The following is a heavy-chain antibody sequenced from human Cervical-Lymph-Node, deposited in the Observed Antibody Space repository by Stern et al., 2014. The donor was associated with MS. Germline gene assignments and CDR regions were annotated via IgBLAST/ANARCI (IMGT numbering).Heavy chain of an antibody. CDR1: GGSIRSHS. CDR3: ARQTGNSDWFDP. CDR2: VYYGGSA. D-gene: IGHD1-1*01. V-gene: IGHV4-59*11. Sequence: QVQLQESGPGLVKPSETLSLSCSVSGGSIRSHSWNWIRQPPGKGLEWIGSVYYGGSANHKSSLKSRVPISLDTSRNQLLLNLTSVTAADTAVYYCARQTGNSDWFDPWGRGTPVTVSS. J-gene: IGHJ5*02.